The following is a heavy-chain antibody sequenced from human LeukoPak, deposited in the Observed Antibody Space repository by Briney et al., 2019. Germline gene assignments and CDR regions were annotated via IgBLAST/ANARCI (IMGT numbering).Heavy chain of an antibody. J-gene: IGHJ4*02. CDR2: ISSNGGST. V-gene: IGHV3-64*01. CDR3: ARWRHSSGYYYDD. Sequence: GGSLRLSCAAPGFTFSSYTMHWVRQAPGKGLEYVSAISSNGGSTYYANSVKGRFTISRDNSKNTLYLQMGSLRAEDMAVYYCARWRHSSGYYYDDWGQGTLVTVSS. D-gene: IGHD3-22*01. CDR1: GFTFSSYT.